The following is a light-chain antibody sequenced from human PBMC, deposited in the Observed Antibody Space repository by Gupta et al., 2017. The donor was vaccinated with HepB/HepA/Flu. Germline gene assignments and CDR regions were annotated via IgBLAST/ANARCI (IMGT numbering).Light chain of an antibody. V-gene: IGLV4-69*01. Sequence: QLVLTQSPSASASLGASVKLTCTLSSGHSSYAIAWHQQQPEKGPRFLMKVNSNGSHSTGDATPDRFSGSGSGADRYITISSRQSEYEYDEYYQTWGTGLVGFGGGTKMTGL. J-gene: IGLJ2*01. CDR3: QTWGTGLVG. CDR1: SGHSSYA. CDR2: VNSNGSH.